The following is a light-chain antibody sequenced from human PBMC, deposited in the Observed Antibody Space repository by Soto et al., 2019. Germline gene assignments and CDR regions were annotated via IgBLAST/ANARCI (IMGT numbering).Light chain of an antibody. V-gene: IGKV4-1*01. J-gene: IGKJ2*01. CDR1: QSVLYSSRNSNH. CDR3: QQFYSSPRT. CDR2: WAS. Sequence: DIVMTQSPDSLAVSLGERATINCKSSQSVLYSSRNSNHLAWYQQKPGQPPKLLIYWASTRESGIPDRFSGSGSGTDFTLTISSLQAEDVAVYYCQQFYSSPRTFGQGTKLEIK.